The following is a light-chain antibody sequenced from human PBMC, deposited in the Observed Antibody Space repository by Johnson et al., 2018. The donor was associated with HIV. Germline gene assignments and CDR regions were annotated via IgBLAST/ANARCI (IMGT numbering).Light chain of an antibody. Sequence: QSVLTQPPSVSAAPGQKVTISCSGSSSNIGNNYVSWYQQLPGTAPKLLIYENNKRPSGIPDRFSGSKYGTSATLGITGLQTGDEADYYCGTWDSSLSAGLFGTGTKVTVL. V-gene: IGLV1-51*02. CDR1: SSNIGNNY. J-gene: IGLJ1*01. CDR2: ENN. CDR3: GTWDSSLSAGL.